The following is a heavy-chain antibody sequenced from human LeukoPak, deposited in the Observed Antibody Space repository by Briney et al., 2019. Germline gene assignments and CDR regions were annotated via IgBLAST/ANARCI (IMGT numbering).Heavy chain of an antibody. CDR3: AKGLAVAQYYFDY. J-gene: IGHJ4*02. D-gene: IGHD6-19*01. CDR2: ISGSGAST. V-gene: IGHV3-23*01. Sequence: GGSLRLSCAASGFTFSSYGMSWVRQAPGKGLEWVSAISGSGASTNYADSVKGRFTISRDTSKKTLYLQMNSLRAEDTAVYYCAKGLAVAQYYFDYWGQGTLVTVSS. CDR1: GFTFSSYG.